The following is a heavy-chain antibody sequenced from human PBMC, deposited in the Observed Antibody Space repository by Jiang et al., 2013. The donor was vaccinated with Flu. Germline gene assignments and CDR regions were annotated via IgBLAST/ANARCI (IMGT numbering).Heavy chain of an antibody. CDR1: GYTFTSYA. Sequence: QSGSELKKPGASVKVSCKASGYTFTSYAMNWVRQAPGQGLEWMGWINTNTGNPTYAQGFTGRFVFSLDTSVSTAYLQISSLKAEDTAVYYCARGRRITIFGVVIQDWFDPWGQGTLVTVSS. CDR2: INTNTGNP. D-gene: IGHD3-3*01. J-gene: IGHJ5*02. V-gene: IGHV7-4-1*02. CDR3: ARGRRITIFGVVIQDWFDP.